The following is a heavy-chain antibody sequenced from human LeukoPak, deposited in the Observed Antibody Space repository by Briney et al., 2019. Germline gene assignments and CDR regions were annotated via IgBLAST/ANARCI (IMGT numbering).Heavy chain of an antibody. D-gene: IGHD5-18*01. J-gene: IGHJ6*03. Sequence: ASVKVSCKASGYTFTSYDINWVRQATGQGLEWMGWMNPNSGNTGYAQKFQGRVTMTRNTSIGTAYMELSSLRSEDTAVYYCARADERGYSYGYYYYYMDVWGKGTTVTVSS. CDR3: ARADERGYSYGYYYYYMDV. CDR2: MNPNSGNT. CDR1: GYTFTSYD. V-gene: IGHV1-8*01.